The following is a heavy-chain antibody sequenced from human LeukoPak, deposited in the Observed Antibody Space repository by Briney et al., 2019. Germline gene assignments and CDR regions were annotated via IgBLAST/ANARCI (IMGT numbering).Heavy chain of an antibody. CDR3: ARRSRTTPV. V-gene: IGHV1-2*02. D-gene: IGHD4-17*01. Sequence: ASVKVSCKASGYTFTGYYMHWVRQAPGQGLEWMGWINPNSGGTNYAQKFQGRVTITADESTSTAYMELSSLRSEDTAVYYCARRSRTTPVWGQGTLVTVSS. CDR1: GYTFTGYY. CDR2: INPNSGGT. J-gene: IGHJ4*02.